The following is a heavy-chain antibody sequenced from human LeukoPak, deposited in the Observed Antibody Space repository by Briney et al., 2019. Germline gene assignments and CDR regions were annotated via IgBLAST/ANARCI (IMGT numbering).Heavy chain of an antibody. CDR3: ARDARGAAAADDAFDL. D-gene: IGHD6-13*01. J-gene: IGHJ3*01. V-gene: IGHV1-24*01. CDR1: GYTLTELS. CDR2: FDPEDGET. Sequence: ASVKVSCKVSGYTLTELSMHWVRQAPGKGLEWMGGFDPEDGETIYAQKFQGRVTMTEDTSTDTAYMELSSLRSEDTAVYYCARDARGAAAADDAFDLWGQGTMVTVSS.